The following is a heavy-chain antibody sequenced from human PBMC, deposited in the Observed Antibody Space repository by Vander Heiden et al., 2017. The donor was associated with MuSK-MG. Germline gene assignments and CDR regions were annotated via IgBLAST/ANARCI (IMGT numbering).Heavy chain of an antibody. V-gene: IGHV3-21*01. CDR3: ARGFVPAAFDY. Sequence: EVQLVESGGGLVKPGGSLRLSCAASGFTFSTSSMNWVRQAPGKGLEWVSSITDKSGHRAYTDSVKGRFTISRDNAKNSLYLQMERLRAEDTAVYFCARGFVPAAFDYWGQGTLVTVS. J-gene: IGHJ4*02. D-gene: IGHD2-2*01. CDR2: ITDKSGHR. CDR1: GFTFSTSS.